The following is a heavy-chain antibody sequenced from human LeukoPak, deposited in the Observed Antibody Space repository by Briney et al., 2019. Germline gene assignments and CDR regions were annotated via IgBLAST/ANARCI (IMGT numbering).Heavy chain of an antibody. J-gene: IGHJ5*02. Sequence: GASVKVSCKASGGTFSSYAISWVRQAPGQGLEWMGGIIPIFGTANYAQKFQGRVTITADKSTSTAYMELSSLRSEDTAVYYCARSWGFGDLKYFNWFDPWGQGTLVTVSS. D-gene: IGHD3-10*01. CDR1: GGTFSSYA. V-gene: IGHV1-69*06. CDR2: IIPIFGTA. CDR3: ARSWGFGDLKYFNWFDP.